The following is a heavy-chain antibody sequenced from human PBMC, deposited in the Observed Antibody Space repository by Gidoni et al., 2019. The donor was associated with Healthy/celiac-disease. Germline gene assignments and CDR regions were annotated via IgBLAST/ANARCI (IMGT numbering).Heavy chain of an antibody. Sequence: QVQLVASGGGAVQPGRSLRLSYAASGFPFSSSAMHWVRQAPGKGLEWVAFISDDGSNKYYADSVEGRFTISRDNAKNTLYLQMNSLIAGDTAVYYCARAVYSYGYGDNWFDPWGQGTLVTVSS. CDR3: ARAVYSYGYGDNWFDP. CDR1: GFPFSSSA. V-gene: IGHV3-30-3*01. J-gene: IGHJ5*02. D-gene: IGHD5-18*01. CDR2: ISDDGSNK.